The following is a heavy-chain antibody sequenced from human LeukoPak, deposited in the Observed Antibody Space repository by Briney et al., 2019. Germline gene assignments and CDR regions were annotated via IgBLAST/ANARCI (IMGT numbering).Heavy chain of an antibody. V-gene: IGHV4-39*07. CDR1: GGSIGSSSYY. CDR2: IYYSGST. D-gene: IGHD1-1*01. CDR3: AKVPNRGTYADYIDY. Sequence: SETLSLTCTVSGGSIGSSSYYWGWIRQPPGKGLNWIGSIYYSGSTYYNPSLKSRVTISVDTSRDQFSLKLSSVTAADTAVYYCAKVPNRGTYADYIDYWGQGTLVTVSS. J-gene: IGHJ4*02.